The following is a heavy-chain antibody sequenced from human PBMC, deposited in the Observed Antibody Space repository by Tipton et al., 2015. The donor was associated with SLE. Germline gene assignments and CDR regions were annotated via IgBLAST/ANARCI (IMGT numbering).Heavy chain of an antibody. V-gene: IGHV4-59*01. J-gene: IGHJ4*02. CDR2: IYYSGST. Sequence: TLSLTCTVSGGSISSYYWSWIRQPPGKGLEWIGYIYYSGSTNYNPPLKSRVTISVDTPKNQFSLKLSSVTAADTAVYYCARVERAARGFDYWGQGTLATVSS. D-gene: IGHD6-13*01. CDR3: ARVERAARGFDY. CDR1: GGSISSYY.